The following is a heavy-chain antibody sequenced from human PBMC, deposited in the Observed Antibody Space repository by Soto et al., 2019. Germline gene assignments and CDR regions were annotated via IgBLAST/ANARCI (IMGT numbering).Heavy chain of an antibody. CDR1: GFTFSNYW. CDR3: VRDSHGDY. V-gene: IGHV3-74*01. J-gene: IGHJ4*02. Sequence: EVQLVESGGGLVQPGGSLRLSCAGSGFTFSNYWMHWVRQAPGKGLEWVRRIDHDGPTDYADSVRGRFTISRDNAENTLYLQMNSRRPEDTAVYYCVRDSHGDYWGQGTLVTVSS. CDR2: IDHDGPT.